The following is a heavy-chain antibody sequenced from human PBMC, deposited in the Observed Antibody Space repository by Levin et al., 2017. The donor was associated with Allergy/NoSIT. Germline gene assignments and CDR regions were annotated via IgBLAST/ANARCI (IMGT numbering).Heavy chain of an antibody. CDR2: THYSGST. Sequence: PSETLSLTCAVSGASISSHHWNWIRQPPGKGLEWIGYTHYSGSTNYNASLKSRVTISLDTSKNQFSLELTSVTAADTAVYYCARLTAVATFCDYFDYWGQGALVTVSS. CDR1: GASISSHH. V-gene: IGHV4-59*11. D-gene: IGHD4-17*01. CDR3: ARLTAVATFCDYFDY. J-gene: IGHJ4*02.